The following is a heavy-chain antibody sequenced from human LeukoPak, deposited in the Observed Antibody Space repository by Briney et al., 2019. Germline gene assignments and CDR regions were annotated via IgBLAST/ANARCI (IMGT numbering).Heavy chain of an antibody. V-gene: IGHV3-30*03. J-gene: IGHJ4*02. CDR1: GFTFSSYG. Sequence: PGGSLRLSCAASGFTFSSYGMHWVRQAPGKGLEWVAVISYDGSNKYYADSVKGRFTISRDNSKKTLYLQMNSLRAEDTAVYYCARARDGYNSCFDYWGQGTLVTVSS. D-gene: IGHD5-24*01. CDR3: ARARDGYNSCFDY. CDR2: ISYDGSNK.